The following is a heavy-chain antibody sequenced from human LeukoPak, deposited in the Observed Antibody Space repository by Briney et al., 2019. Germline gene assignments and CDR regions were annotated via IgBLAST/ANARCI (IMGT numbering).Heavy chain of an antibody. V-gene: IGHV3-21*04. J-gene: IGHJ4*02. Sequence: GGSLRLSCTGSGFTLSSYAMNWVRRAPGQGLEWVSSISSSSSDIYYTDSVKGRFTISRDNAKNSLYLQMNSLRAEDTALYYCAGGDRNGWYFDYWGQGTLVTVSS. CDR2: ISSSSSDI. D-gene: IGHD6-19*01. CDR3: AGGDRNGWYFDY. CDR1: GFTLSSYA.